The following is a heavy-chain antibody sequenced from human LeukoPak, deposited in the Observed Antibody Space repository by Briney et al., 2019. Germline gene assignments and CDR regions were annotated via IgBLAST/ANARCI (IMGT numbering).Heavy chain of an antibody. CDR2: IYYSGST. CDR1: GGSISSGGYY. V-gene: IGHV4-31*03. CDR3: ARALITDTPVPWYFDL. Sequence: SQTLSLTCTVSGGSISSGGYYWSWIRQHPGTGLEWIGYIYYSGSTYYNPSLKSRVTISVDTSKNQFSLKLSSVTAADTAVYYCARALITDTPVPWYFDLWGRGTLVTVSS. J-gene: IGHJ2*01. D-gene: IGHD3-16*01.